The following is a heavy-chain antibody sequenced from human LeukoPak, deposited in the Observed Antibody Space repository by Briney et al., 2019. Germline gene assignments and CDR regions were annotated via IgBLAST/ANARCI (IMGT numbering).Heavy chain of an antibody. CDR2: IYYGGTT. V-gene: IGHV4-59*08. J-gene: IGHJ5*02. CDR3: ARGRYYYDSSGYYRDNWFDP. D-gene: IGHD3-22*01. CDR1: GDSISSYY. Sequence: KSSETLSLTCTVSGDSISSYYWSWIRQPPGKGLEWIGFIYYGGTTKYNPSLKSRVTISVDTSKNHFSLKLSSVTAAGTAVYYCARGRYYYDSSGYYRDNWFDPWGQGTLVTVSS.